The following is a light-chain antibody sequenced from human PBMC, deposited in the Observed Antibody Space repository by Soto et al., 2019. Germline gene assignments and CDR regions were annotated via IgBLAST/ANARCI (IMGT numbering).Light chain of an antibody. J-gene: IGKJ1*01. V-gene: IGKV3-20*01. CDR1: QSVSSSY. Sequence: EILLSQSPGTRSVSLGERVTLSCRASQSVSSSYLAWYQQKPGQAPRLLIYGASSRATGIPDRFSGSGSGTDFTLTISRLEPEDFAVYYCQQYGSSPQTFGQGTKVDIK. CDR3: QQYGSSPQT. CDR2: GAS.